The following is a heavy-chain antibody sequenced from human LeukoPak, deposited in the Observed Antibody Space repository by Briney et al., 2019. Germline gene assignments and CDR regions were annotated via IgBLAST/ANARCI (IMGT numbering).Heavy chain of an antibody. J-gene: IGHJ4*02. CDR3: ASDYVWGSYRFEY. CDR1: GFTFSSYS. V-gene: IGHV3-21*01. Sequence: GGSLRLSCAASGFTFSSYSMNWVRQAPGKGLEWVSSISSSSSYIYYADSVKGRFTISRDNAKNSLYLQMNSLRAEDTAVYYCASDYVWGSYRFEYWGQGTLVTVSS. CDR2: ISSSSSYI. D-gene: IGHD3-16*02.